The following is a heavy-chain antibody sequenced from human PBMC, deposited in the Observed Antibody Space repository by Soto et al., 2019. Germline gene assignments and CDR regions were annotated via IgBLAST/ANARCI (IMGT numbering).Heavy chain of an antibody. D-gene: IGHD6-19*01. J-gene: IGHJ2*01. V-gene: IGHV3-30-3*01. Sequence: QVQLVESGGGVAQPGRSLRLSCAASGFTFSSYAMHWVRQAPGKGLEWVAVISYDGSNKYYADSVKGRFTISRDNSKNTLYLQMNSLRAEDTAVYYCARGYSSGLDLWGRGTLVTVSS. CDR2: ISYDGSNK. CDR1: GFTFSSYA. CDR3: ARGYSSGLDL.